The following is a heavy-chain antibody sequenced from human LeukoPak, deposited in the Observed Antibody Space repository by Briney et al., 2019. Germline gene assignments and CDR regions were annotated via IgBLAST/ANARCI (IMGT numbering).Heavy chain of an antibody. Sequence: PGGSLRLSCAVSGFPFSSYEMNWVRQAPGKGLEWVSLISSSGSTIYYADSVKGRFTISRDNSKNTLYLQMNSLRVEDTAVYYCARDGCSTSSCYDFWGQGTLVTVSS. D-gene: IGHD2-2*01. CDR1: GFPFSSYE. V-gene: IGHV3-48*03. CDR3: ARDGCSTSSCYDF. J-gene: IGHJ4*02. CDR2: ISSSGSTI.